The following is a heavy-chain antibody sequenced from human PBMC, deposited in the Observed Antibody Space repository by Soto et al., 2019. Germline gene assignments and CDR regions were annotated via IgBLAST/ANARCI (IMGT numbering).Heavy chain of an antibody. V-gene: IGHV1-24*01. Sequence: ASVKVSCKVSGYTLSELAMHWVRQTPKLGLGWMGGFDPGHGETIYAQKFQGRVSMTEDTSTDTAYMELSSLRSEDTAVYYCVTRGTDYGDLFYFDYWGQGTLVTVSS. D-gene: IGHD4-17*01. CDR1: GYTLSELA. CDR3: VTRGTDYGDLFYFDY. J-gene: IGHJ4*02. CDR2: FDPGHGET.